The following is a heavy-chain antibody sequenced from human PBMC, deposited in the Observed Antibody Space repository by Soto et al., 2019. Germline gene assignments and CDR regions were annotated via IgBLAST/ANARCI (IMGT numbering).Heavy chain of an antibody. CDR1: GFTFSSYA. J-gene: IGHJ3*02. Sequence: GGSLRLSCAASGFTFSSYAMSWVRQAPGKGLEWVSAISGSGGSTYYADSVKGRFTISRDNSKNTLYLQMNSLRAEDTAVYYCAKDTASAPYQLLSCRAGAFDIWGQGTMVTVSS. D-gene: IGHD2-2*01. V-gene: IGHV3-23*01. CDR3: AKDTASAPYQLLSCRAGAFDI. CDR2: ISGSGGST.